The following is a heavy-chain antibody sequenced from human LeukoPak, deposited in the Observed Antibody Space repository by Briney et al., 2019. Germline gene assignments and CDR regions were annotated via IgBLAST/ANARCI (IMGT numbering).Heavy chain of an antibody. CDR1: GGSFSGYY. V-gene: IGHV4-34*01. D-gene: IGHD6-13*01. CDR3: ARHYRYSSSPGALRY. CDR2: INHSGST. Sequence: SETLSLTCAVYGGSFSGYYLSWIRQPPGKGLEWIGEINHSGSTNYNPSLKSRVTISVDTSKNQFSLKLSSVTAADTAVYYCARHYRYSSSPGALRYWGQGTLVTVSS. J-gene: IGHJ4*02.